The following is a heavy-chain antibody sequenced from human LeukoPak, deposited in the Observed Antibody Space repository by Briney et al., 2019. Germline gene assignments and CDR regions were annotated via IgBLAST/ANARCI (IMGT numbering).Heavy chain of an antibody. J-gene: IGHJ4*02. CDR2: IYYSGST. CDR1: GGPLSSSSYY. D-gene: IGHD3-10*01. CDR3: ARHADSGFGELAFDY. V-gene: IGHV4-39*01. Sequence: PSETLSLTCSVSGGPLSSSSYYWGWIPQPPGKGLEWIGSIYYSGSTYHNPSLKSRVTISVDTSKNQFSLKLSAVTAADTAVYYCARHADSGFGELAFDYWGQGTLVTVSS.